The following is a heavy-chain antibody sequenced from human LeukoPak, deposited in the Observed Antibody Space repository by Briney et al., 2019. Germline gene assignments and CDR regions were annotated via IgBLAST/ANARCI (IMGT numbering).Heavy chain of an antibody. J-gene: IGHJ6*02. CDR2: ISYDGSNK. V-gene: IGHV3-30*18. D-gene: IGHD3-3*01. CDR1: GFTFSSYG. Sequence: PGGSLRLSCAASGFTFSSYGMHWVRQAPGKGLEWVAVISYDGSNKYYADSVKGRFTIFRDNSKNTLYLQMNSLRAEDTAVYYCAKPSFAYYYYGMDVWGQGTTVTVSS. CDR3: AKPSFAYYYYGMDV.